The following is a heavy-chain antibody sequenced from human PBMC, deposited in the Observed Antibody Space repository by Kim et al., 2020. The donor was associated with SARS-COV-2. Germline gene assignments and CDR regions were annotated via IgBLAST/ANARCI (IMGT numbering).Heavy chain of an antibody. D-gene: IGHD5-18*01. Sequence: YYTPSLKRRVTISVDTSKNQFSLKLSSVTAADTAVYYCARHVRHQLWFDYWGQGTLVTVSS. CDR3: ARHVRHQLWFDY. J-gene: IGHJ4*02. V-gene: IGHV4-39*01.